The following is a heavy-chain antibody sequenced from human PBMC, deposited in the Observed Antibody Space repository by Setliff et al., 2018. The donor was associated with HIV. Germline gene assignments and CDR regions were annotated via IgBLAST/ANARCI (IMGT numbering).Heavy chain of an antibody. CDR3: ARHSPSDY. V-gene: IGHV4-4*09. CDR1: GDSISSYS. J-gene: IGHJ4*02. CDR2: IYTSGNT. Sequence: SETLSLTCTVSGDSISSYSWNWIRQSPGGGLEWIGCIYTSGNTNYDPSLKSRVTISVDTSKNQFSLKLSSVTAADTAVYYCARHSPSDYWGQGTLVTVSS.